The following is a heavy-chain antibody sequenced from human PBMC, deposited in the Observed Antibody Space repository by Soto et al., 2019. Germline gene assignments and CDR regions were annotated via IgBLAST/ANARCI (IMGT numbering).Heavy chain of an antibody. CDR1: GGSISSYY. D-gene: IGHD3-22*01. CDR3: ARDGSSGYYFDY. CDR2: IYYSGST. J-gene: IGHJ4*02. V-gene: IGHV4-59*01. Sequence: TLSLTCTVSGGSISSYYWSWIRQPPGKGLEWIGYIYYSGSTNYNPSLKSRVTISVDTSKNQFSLKLSSVTAADTAVYYCARDGSSGYYFDYWGQGTLVTVSS.